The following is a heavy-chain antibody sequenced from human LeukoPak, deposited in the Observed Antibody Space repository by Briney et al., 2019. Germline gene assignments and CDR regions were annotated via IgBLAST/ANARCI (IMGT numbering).Heavy chain of an antibody. D-gene: IGHD6-19*01. J-gene: IGHJ4*02. CDR3: ARGGLHPSSGWYVGDY. V-gene: IGHV1-69*04. Sequence: SVKVSCKASGGTFSSYAISWVRQAPGQGLEWMGRIIPILGIANYAQKFQGRVTITADKSTSTAYMELSSLRSEDTAVYYCARGGLHPSSGWYVGDYRGQGTLVTVSS. CDR1: GGTFSSYA. CDR2: IIPILGIA.